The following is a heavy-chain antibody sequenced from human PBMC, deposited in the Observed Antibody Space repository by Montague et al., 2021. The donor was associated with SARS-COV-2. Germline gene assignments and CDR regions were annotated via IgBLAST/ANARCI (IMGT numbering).Heavy chain of an antibody. D-gene: IGHD2-8*01. CDR1: GFPFTDYY. V-gene: IGHV3-11*03. CDR3: ARLSLTNPDNYYYYNGMDV. Sequence: SLRLSCAASGFPFTDYYMSWIRQAPGKGLEWISYMSIDNFYATYAGSVKGRFTISRDNAKNSLYLQMSNLRAEDTAVYYCARLSLTNPDNYYYYNGMDVWGQGTTVTVSS. CDR2: MSIDNFYA. J-gene: IGHJ6*02.